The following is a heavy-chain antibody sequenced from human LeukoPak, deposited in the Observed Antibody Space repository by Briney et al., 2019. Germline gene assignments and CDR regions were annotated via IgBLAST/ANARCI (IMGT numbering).Heavy chain of an antibody. Sequence: PGGSLRLSGAASGFTFSNAWMSWVRQAPGMGREWVGRIKSKTEGGTTDYAAPVKGRFTISRDDSKNTLYLQMNSLTPADTAVYYCPTDQLGYYDILTGYHPDYWGQGTLVTVSS. J-gene: IGHJ4*02. CDR1: GFTFSNAW. CDR3: PTDQLGYYDILTGYHPDY. CDR2: IKSKTEGGTT. V-gene: IGHV3-15*01. D-gene: IGHD3-9*01.